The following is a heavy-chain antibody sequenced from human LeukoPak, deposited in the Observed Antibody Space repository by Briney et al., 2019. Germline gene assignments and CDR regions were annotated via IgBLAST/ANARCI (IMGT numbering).Heavy chain of an antibody. CDR2: ISSSGGST. V-gene: IGHV3-23*01. D-gene: IGHD6-13*01. J-gene: IGHJ4*02. CDR1: GFTFSSHA. Sequence: SGGSLRLSCAASGFTFSSHAMSWVRQAPGKGLEWVSGISSSGGSTYHADSVKGRFTISRDNSKNTLYLQMNSLRAEDTAVYHCAKTDGVAAADYWGQGTLVAAADYWGQGTLVTVSS. CDR3: AKTDGVAAADYWGQGTLVAAADY.